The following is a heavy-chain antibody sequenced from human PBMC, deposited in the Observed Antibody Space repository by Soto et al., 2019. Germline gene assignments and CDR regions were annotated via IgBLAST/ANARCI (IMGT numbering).Heavy chain of an antibody. Sequence: QVQLVQSGAEVKKPGASVKVSCKASGYTFTGYYMHWVRQAPGQGLEWMGWSNPNSGGTNYAQKFQGRVTMTRVTSISTAYMELSRLRSDDTAVYYCASLCRAVAVCYGMDVWGQGTTVTVSS. CDR1: GYTFTGYY. V-gene: IGHV1-2*02. CDR3: ASLCRAVAVCYGMDV. CDR2: SNPNSGGT. D-gene: IGHD6-19*01. J-gene: IGHJ6*02.